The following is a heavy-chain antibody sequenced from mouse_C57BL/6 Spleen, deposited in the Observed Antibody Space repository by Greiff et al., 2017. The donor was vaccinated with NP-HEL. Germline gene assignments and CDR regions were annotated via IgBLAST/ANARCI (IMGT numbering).Heavy chain of an antibody. CDR1: GYTFTDYN. V-gene: IGHV1-22*01. CDR3: ASPYCGSSWRYFDV. CDR2: INPNNGGT. J-gene: IGHJ1*03. Sequence: EVQLQQSGPELVKPGASVKMSCKASGYTFTDYNMHWVKQSHGKSLEWIGYINPNNGGTSYNQKFKGKATLTVNKSSSTAYMELRSLTSEDSAVYYCASPYCGSSWRYFDVWGTGTTVTVSS. D-gene: IGHD1-1*01.